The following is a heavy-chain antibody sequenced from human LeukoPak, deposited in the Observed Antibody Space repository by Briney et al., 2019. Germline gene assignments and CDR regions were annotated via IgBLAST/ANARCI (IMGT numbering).Heavy chain of an antibody. D-gene: IGHD3-9*01. V-gene: IGHV1-69*05. CDR2: IISIFVTA. CDR1: GGTFSSYA. J-gene: IGHJ5*02. CDR3: ARGSLDRYGFDP. Sequence: ASVKVSCKASGGTFSSYAISWVRQAPGQGLEWMGGIISIFVTANYAQKFQGIVMITTDASTRIAYMVRSSLRSEDTAVYYCARGSLDRYGFDPWGQGTLVTVSS.